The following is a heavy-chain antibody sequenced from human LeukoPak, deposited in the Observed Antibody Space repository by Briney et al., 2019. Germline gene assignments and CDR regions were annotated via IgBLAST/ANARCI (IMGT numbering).Heavy chain of an antibody. J-gene: IGHJ4*02. CDR1: GGSISSYY. D-gene: IGHD3-22*01. Sequence: SETLSLTCTVSGGSISSYYWSWIRQPPGKGLEWIGYIYTSGSTNYNPSLKSRGTISVETAKNQFSLKLSTVTAADTAVYYCARHVSGYTLDYWGQGTLVTVSS. CDR2: IYTSGST. V-gene: IGHV4-4*08. CDR3: ARHVSGYTLDY.